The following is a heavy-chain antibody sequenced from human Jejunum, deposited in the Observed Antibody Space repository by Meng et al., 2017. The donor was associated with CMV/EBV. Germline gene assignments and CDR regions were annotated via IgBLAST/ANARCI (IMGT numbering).Heavy chain of an antibody. CDR3: TRDQPPLTGTYRWIDP. D-gene: IGHD3-16*02. CDR1: GDSISSNSAC. J-gene: IGHJ5*02. Sequence: HVQLQQSGPGLVQLSQTLSLTCSISGDSISSNSACWNWIRQSPPRCLEWLGRTSYKSKWYSDYAESVKSRIIISPDTSRNQFSLQLSSVIPEDTAVYYCTRDQPPLTGTYRWIDPWGQGILVTVSS. CDR2: TSYKSKWYS. V-gene: IGHV6-1*01.